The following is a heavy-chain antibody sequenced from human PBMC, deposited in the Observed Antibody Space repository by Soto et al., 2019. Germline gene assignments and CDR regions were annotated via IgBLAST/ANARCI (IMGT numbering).Heavy chain of an antibody. CDR2: ISGSGGST. CDR1: GFTFSSYA. J-gene: IGHJ4*02. D-gene: IGHD2-2*01. V-gene: IGHV3-23*01. CDR3: AKGTDCSSTSCYGSAGFSPWEIDY. Sequence: EVQLLESGGGLVQPGGSLRLSCAASGFTFSSYAMSWVRQAPGKGLEWVSAISGSGGSTYYADSVKGRFTISRDNSKNTLYLQMNSLRAEDTAVYYCAKGTDCSSTSCYGSAGFSPWEIDYWGQGTLVTVSS.